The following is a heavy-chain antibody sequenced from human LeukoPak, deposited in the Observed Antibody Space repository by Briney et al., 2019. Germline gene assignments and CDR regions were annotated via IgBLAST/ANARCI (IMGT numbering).Heavy chain of an antibody. J-gene: IGHJ4*02. CDR2: IIPILGIA. D-gene: IGHD3-9*01. CDR1: GGTFSSYA. Sequence: SVKVSCKASGGTFSSYAISWVRQAPGQGLEWMGRIIPILGIANYAQRFQGRVTITADKSTSTAYMELSSLRSEDTAVYYCARGGAGYPSWVPFDYWGQGTLVTVSS. V-gene: IGHV1-69*04. CDR3: ARGGAGYPSWVPFDY.